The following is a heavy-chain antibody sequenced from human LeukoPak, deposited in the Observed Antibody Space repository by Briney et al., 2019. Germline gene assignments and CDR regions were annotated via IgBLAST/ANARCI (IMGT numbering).Heavy chain of an antibody. CDR2: IWYDGSNK. CDR1: GFTFSSYG. D-gene: IGHD4-17*01. J-gene: IGHJ4*02. V-gene: IGHV3-33*01. Sequence: GRSLRLSCAASGFTFSSYGMHWVRQAPGKGLEWVAIIWYDGSNKYYAVSVKGRFTISRDNAKNTLYLQMNSLRAEDTAVYYCARDFAGDRDYWGQGTLVTVSS. CDR3: ARDFAGDRDY.